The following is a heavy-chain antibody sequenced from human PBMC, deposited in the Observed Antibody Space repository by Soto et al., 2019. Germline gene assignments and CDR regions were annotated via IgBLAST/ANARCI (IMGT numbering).Heavy chain of an antibody. V-gene: IGHV4-31*03. CDR3: AREIFDYYDRSNWFEP. Sequence: PSETLSLTCTVSGGSISSGGYYWSWIRQHPGKGLEWIGYIYYSGSTYYNPSLKSRVTISVDTSKNQFSLKLSSVTAADTAVYYCAREIFDYYDRSNWFEPWGQGTLVTVSS. J-gene: IGHJ5*02. CDR1: GGSISSGGYY. D-gene: IGHD3-22*01. CDR2: IYYSGST.